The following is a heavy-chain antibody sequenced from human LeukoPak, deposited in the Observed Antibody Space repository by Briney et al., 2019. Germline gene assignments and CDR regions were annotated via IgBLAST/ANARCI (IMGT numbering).Heavy chain of an antibody. D-gene: IGHD3-10*01. V-gene: IGHV4-61*02. CDR2: IYTSGST. J-gene: IGHJ4*02. CDR3: ARSTSITMVRGVITHYFDY. CDR1: GGSISSGSYY. Sequence: TLSLTCTVSGGSISSGSYYWSWIRQPAGKGLEWIGRIYTSGSTNYNPSLKSRVTISVDTSKNQFSLKLSSVTAADTAVYYCARSTSITMVRGVITHYFDYWGQGTLVTASS.